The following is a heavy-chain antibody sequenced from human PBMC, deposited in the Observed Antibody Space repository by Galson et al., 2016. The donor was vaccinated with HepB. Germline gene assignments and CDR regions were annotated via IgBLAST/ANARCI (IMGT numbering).Heavy chain of an antibody. CDR2: INTNTGSP. V-gene: IGHV7-4-1*02. CDR3: ARAGDTALPHYYFYYGMDF. D-gene: IGHD5-18*01. J-gene: IGHJ6*02. Sequence: SVKVSCKASGYDFTKYAMNWVRQAPGQGLEWMGWINTNTGSPTYAQAFTGRFVFSLDASVSTADLQITSLKAEDTAVYYCARAGDTALPHYYFYYGMDFWGQGTTVTVSS. CDR1: GYDFTKYA.